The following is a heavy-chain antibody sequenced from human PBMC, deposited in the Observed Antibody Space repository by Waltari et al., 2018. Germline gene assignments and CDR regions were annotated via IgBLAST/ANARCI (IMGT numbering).Heavy chain of an antibody. J-gene: IGHJ3*02. CDR3: AREVGGSSWSTTPRGDAFDI. V-gene: IGHV4-39*07. D-gene: IGHD6-13*01. CDR1: GDSIGSGYYY. Sequence: QLQLRESGPGLLKPSETLSLTCSVSGDSIGSGYYYWGWIRQAPGKGLGWIGSIYFAGSTYYSPTLKRRLSISVDTSKNQFSLRLSSVTAADTAVYYCAREVGGSSWSTTPRGDAFDIWGQGTMVTVSS. CDR2: IYFAGST.